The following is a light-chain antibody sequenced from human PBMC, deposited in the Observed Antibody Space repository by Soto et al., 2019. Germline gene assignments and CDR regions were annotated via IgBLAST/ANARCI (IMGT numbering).Light chain of an antibody. CDR3: QQSYSTSST. Sequence: DIQMTQSPSSLSASVGDRVTITCRASQSISSYLNWYQQKPGKAPKLLIYAASSLQSGVQSRFSGSGSGTDFTLTIRSLQPEDFATYYCQQSYSTSSTFGQGTKVDI. J-gene: IGKJ1*01. V-gene: IGKV1-39*01. CDR2: AAS. CDR1: QSISSY.